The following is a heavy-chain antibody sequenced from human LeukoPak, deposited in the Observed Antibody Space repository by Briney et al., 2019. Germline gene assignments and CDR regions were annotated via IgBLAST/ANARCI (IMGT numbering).Heavy chain of an antibody. CDR3: AREWQLVPLCDY. J-gene: IGHJ4*02. V-gene: IGHV1-69*04. Sequence: SSVKVSCKASGGTFSSYAISWVRQAPGQGLEWMGRIIPILGIANYAQKFQGRVTITADKSTSTAYMELSSLRSEDTAVYYCAREWQLVPLCDYWGQGTLVTVSS. CDR2: IIPILGIA. D-gene: IGHD6-6*01. CDR1: GGTFSSYA.